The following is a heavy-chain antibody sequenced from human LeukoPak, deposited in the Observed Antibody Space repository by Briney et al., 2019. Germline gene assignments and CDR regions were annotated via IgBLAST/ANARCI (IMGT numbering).Heavy chain of an antibody. Sequence: SETLSLTCAVYGGSFSGYYWSWIRQPPGKGLEWIGEINHSGSTNYNPSLKSRVTISVDTSKNQFSLKLSSVTAADTAVYYCARGRGVAVAGGDPYYFDYWGQGTLVTVSS. CDR3: ARGRGVAVAGGDPYYFDY. CDR1: GGSFSGYY. J-gene: IGHJ4*02. D-gene: IGHD6-19*01. CDR2: INHSGST. V-gene: IGHV4-34*01.